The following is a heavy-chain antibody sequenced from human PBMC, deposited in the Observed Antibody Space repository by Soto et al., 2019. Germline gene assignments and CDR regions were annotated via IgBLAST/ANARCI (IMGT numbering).Heavy chain of an antibody. CDR3: ARPRGYCSSTSCYFFY. J-gene: IGHJ4*02. Sequence: QVQLVQSGAEVKKPGSSVKVSCKAYGGTFSSYAISWVRQAPGQGLEWMGGIIPIFGTANYAQKFQGRVTITADESTSTAYMELSSLRSEDTAVYYCARPRGYCSSTSCYFFYWGQGTLVTVSS. V-gene: IGHV1-69*01. CDR2: IIPIFGTA. D-gene: IGHD2-2*01. CDR1: GGTFSSYA.